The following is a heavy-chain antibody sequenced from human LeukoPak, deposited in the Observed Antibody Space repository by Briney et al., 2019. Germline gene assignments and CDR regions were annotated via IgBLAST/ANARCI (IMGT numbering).Heavy chain of an antibody. J-gene: IGHJ4*02. CDR1: GFTFSTYW. Sequence: GGSLRLSCAASGFTFSTYWMTWVRQAPGKGLEWVANVKQDGREKYYVDSVKGRFTISRDDAKNSLYLQVNSLRAEDTAVYYCATSGSWYKQYYFDYWGQGSLVTVSS. CDR3: ATSGSWYKQYYFDY. V-gene: IGHV3-7*03. CDR2: VKQDGREK. D-gene: IGHD6-13*01.